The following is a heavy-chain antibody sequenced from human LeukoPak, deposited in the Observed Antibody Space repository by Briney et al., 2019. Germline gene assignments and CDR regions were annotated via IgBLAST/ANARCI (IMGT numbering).Heavy chain of an antibody. CDR1: GFTFSSYE. V-gene: IGHV3-23*01. D-gene: IGHD6-19*01. CDR3: AKCSGWFVRGKDYYYYYMDV. Sequence: GGSLRLSCAASGFTFSSYEMNWVRQAPGKGLEWVSTVSTTGGSTYYADSVKGRFTISRDNSKDTLYLQMNSLRAEDTAVYYCAKCSGWFVRGKDYYYYYMDVWGKGTTVTVSS. CDR2: VSTTGGST. J-gene: IGHJ6*03.